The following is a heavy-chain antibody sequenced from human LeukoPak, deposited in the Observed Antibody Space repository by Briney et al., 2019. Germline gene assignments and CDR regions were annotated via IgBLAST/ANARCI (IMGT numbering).Heavy chain of an antibody. CDR2: IGGSSGKI. J-gene: IGHJ5*02. Sequence: GGSLRLSCAASGFTFSSYAMTWVRQAPGKGLEWVSGIGGSSGKIFYADSVKGRFTISRDNSKNTLYLQMNTLRAEDTAVYFCAKQPYQYVSGSPSWLDPWGQGTLVTVSS. CDR3: AKQPYQYVSGSPSWLDP. CDR1: GFTFSSYA. D-gene: IGHD3-10*01. V-gene: IGHV3-23*01.